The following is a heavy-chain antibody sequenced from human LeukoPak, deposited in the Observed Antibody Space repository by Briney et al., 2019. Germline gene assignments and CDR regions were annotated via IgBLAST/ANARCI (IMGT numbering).Heavy chain of an antibody. D-gene: IGHD5-18*01. V-gene: IGHV4-59*01. J-gene: IGHJ6*02. CDR3: ARARQPYYYYGMDV. CDR1: GGSISSYY. CDR2: IYYSGST. Sequence: SETLSLTCTVSGGSISSYYWSWIRQPPGKGLEWIGYIYYSGSTNYNPSLKSRVTISVDTSKNQFSLRLSSVTAADTAVYYCARARQPYYYYGMDVWGQGTTVTVSS.